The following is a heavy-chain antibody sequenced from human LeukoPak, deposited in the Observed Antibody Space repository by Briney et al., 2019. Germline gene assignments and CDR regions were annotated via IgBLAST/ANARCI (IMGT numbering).Heavy chain of an antibody. D-gene: IGHD2-2*01. V-gene: IGHV1-8*01. CDR2: MNPNSGNT. J-gene: IGHJ6*03. CDR3: ARLCIVVVPAARPYYYYYMDV. CDR1: GYSFSSHD. Sequence: ASVKVSCKASGYSFSSHDINWVRQATGQGLEWMGWMNPNSGNTGYAQKFQGRVTITRNTSISTAYMELSSLRSEDTAVYYCARLCIVVVPAARPYYYYYMDVWGKGTTVTVSS.